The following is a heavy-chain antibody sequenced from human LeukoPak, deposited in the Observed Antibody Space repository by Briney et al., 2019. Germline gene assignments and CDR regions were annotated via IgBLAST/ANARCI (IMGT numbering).Heavy chain of an antibody. CDR2: IYDSGST. V-gene: IGHV4-39*01. Sequence: SETLSLTCTVSGGSIRSSYYYWGWIRQPPGKGLEWIGSIYDSGSTYYNPSLKSRVTISVDTSKNQFSLKLNSVTAADTAVYYCARYYGPWGQGTLVAVSS. D-gene: IGHD3-16*01. J-gene: IGHJ5*02. CDR1: GGSIRSSYYY. CDR3: ARYYGP.